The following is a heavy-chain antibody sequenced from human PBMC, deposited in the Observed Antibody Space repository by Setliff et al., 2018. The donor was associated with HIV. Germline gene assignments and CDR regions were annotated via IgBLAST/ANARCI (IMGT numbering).Heavy chain of an antibody. CDR2: MYYRGTT. CDR1: GGSIVSSSYY. Sequence: SETLSLTCTVAGGSIVSSSYYWGWIRQPPGKGLEWIGTMYYRGTTYNNPSLKSRVTISVDTSKNQFSLKLSSVTAADTAVYYCARDQTSNGDFDYWGQGTLVTVSS. D-gene: IGHD4-17*01. CDR3: ARDQTSNGDFDY. J-gene: IGHJ4*02. V-gene: IGHV4-39*07.